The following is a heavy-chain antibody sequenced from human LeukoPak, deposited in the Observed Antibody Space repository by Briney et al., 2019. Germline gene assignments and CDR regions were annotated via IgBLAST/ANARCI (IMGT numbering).Heavy chain of an antibody. J-gene: IGHJ4*02. CDR3: ARETDSTLFDY. CDR2: ISGSGGST. V-gene: IGHV3-23*01. CDR1: GFTFSNHG. D-gene: IGHD2-2*01. Sequence: GGTLRLSCAASGFTFSNHGMNWVRQAPGKGLEWVSAISGSGGSTYYADSVKGRFTISRDNSKNTLYLQMNSLRAEDTAVYYCARETDSTLFDYWGQGTLVTVSS.